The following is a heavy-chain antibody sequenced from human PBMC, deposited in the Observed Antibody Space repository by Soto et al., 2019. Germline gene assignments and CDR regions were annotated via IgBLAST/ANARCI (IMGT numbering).Heavy chain of an antibody. V-gene: IGHV1-69*12. J-gene: IGHJ2*01. D-gene: IGHD5-12*01. CDR3: ARGNHRWLQLWYFDL. Sequence: QVQLVQSGAEVKKPGSSVTVSCKASGGTFSSYTISWLRQAPGQGHEWMGGIIPIFGTANYAHKFQGRVTITANESTSTAYMELSSLRSEDTAVYYCARGNHRWLQLWYFDLWGRGTLVTVSS. CDR1: GGTFSSYT. CDR2: IIPIFGTA.